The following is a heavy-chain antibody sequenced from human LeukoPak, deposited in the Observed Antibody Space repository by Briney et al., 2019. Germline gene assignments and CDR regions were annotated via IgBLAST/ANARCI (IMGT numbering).Heavy chain of an antibody. J-gene: IGHJ4*02. CDR3: ARDRVGVAGY. V-gene: IGHV4-59*01. D-gene: IGHD3-3*01. CDR2: IYYTGST. CDR1: GGSISGFY. Sequence: SETLSLTCAVSGGSISGFYWSWIRQPPGKGLEWIGYIYYTGSTNYNSSLKSRVTISVDTSKNQFSLELTSVTAADTAVYYCARDRVGVAGYWGQGTLVTVSS.